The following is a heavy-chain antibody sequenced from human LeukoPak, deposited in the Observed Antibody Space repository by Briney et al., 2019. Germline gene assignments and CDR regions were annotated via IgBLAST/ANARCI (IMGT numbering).Heavy chain of an antibody. CDR3: ARIAYYYDSSGYYSNYYYYMDV. Sequence: PSETLSLTCTVSGGSISSGGYYWIWLRQHPGKGLEWIGYIYYIGSTYYNPSLKSRVTISVDTSKDQFSLKLSSVTAADTAVYYCARIAYYYDSSGYYSNYYYYMDVWGKGTTVTVSS. V-gene: IGHV4-31*03. CDR1: GGSISSGGYY. D-gene: IGHD3-22*01. CDR2: IYYIGST. J-gene: IGHJ6*03.